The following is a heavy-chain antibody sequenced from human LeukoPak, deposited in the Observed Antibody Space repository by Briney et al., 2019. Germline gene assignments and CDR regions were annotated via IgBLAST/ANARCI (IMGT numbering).Heavy chain of an antibody. V-gene: IGHV4-4*09. CDR3: ARDVGATTIWFDP. D-gene: IGHD1-26*01. CDR1: GGSFSSYY. J-gene: IGHJ5*02. CDR2: IYTSGST. Sequence: SETLSLTCTVSGGSFSSYYWSWIRQPPGKGLEWIGYIYTSGSTNYNPSLKSRVTISVDTSKNQFSLKLSSVTAADTAVYYCARDVGATTIWFDPWGQGTLVTVSS.